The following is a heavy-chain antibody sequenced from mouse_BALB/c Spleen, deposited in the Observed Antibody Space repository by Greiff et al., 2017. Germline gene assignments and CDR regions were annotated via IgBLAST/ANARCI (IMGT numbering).Heavy chain of an antibody. CDR3: ARQDYDGSFAY. J-gene: IGHJ3*01. V-gene: IGHV1-52*01. D-gene: IGHD2-4*01. Sequence: QVQLQQSGAELVRPGSSVKISCKASGYAFSSYWMNWVKQRPEQGLEWIGRIDPYDSETHYNQKFKDKAILTVDKSSSTAYMQLSSLTSEDSAVYYCARQDYDGSFAYWGQGTLVTVSA. CDR1: GYAFSSYW. CDR2: IDPYDSET.